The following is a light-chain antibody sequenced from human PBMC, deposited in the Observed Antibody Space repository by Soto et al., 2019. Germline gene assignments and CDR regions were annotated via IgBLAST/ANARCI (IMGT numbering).Light chain of an antibody. CDR3: QQYGSSPRT. Sequence: EIVLTQSPGTLSLSPGERATLSCRASQSVSSSYLAWYQQKPGQAPRLLIYGASSRATGIPDRFSGSGSGTDGTLTIRTLEPEDFAVYYCQQYGSSPRTFGQGTKVDIK. CDR2: GAS. J-gene: IGKJ1*01. CDR1: QSVSSSY. V-gene: IGKV3-20*01.